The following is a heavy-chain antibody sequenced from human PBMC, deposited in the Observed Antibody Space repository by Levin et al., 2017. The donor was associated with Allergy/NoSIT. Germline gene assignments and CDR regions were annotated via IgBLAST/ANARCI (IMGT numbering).Heavy chain of an antibody. J-gene: IGHJ4*02. CDR1: GYTFTDYY. CDR3: VRDRRIYYYGTPDY. Sequence: GESLKISCKASGYTFTDYYIHWVRQAPGQGLEWMGWISPNTGGTNYAQKFQGRVTMARDTSINTAYVEVSSLRSDDTAVDDCVRDRRIYYYGTPDYWGQGTLVTVSS. CDR2: ISPNTGGT. D-gene: IGHD3-10*01. V-gene: IGHV1-2*02.